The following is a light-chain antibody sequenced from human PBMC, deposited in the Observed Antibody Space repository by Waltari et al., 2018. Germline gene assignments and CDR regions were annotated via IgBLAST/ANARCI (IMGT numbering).Light chain of an antibody. V-gene: IGLV3-1*01. CDR3: QAWDSSTLVV. Sequence: SYELTQPPSVSVSPGPTATTTCSGDKLGDHHAAWYQQKPGQSPVLVIYHDSKRPSGIPERFSGSNAGNTATLTISGTQAMDEADYYCQAWDSSTLVVFGGGTKLTVL. CDR1: KLGDHH. J-gene: IGLJ2*01. CDR2: HDS.